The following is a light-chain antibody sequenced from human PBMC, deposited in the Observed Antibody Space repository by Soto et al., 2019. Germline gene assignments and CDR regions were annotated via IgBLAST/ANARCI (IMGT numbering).Light chain of an antibody. J-gene: IGKJ4*01. CDR3: QQHSNWPLT. CDR2: EAS. Sequence: EIVLTQSTVTLSLSPGERATLSCRASQSVDSYLAWYQQKPGQAPRLLIYEASNRASGIPARFSGSGSGTDFTLTISSLEPEDFAVYYCQQHSNWPLTFGGGTKVDIK. V-gene: IGKV3-11*01. CDR1: QSVDSY.